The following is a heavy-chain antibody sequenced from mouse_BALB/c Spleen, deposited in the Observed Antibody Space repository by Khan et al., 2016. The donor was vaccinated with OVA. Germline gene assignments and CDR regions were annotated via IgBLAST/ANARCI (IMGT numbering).Heavy chain of an antibody. Sequence: EVQLVESGPGLVKPSQTVSLTCTVTGISITSGNYRWSWIRQFPGNKLEWIGNIYYSGTVTYNPSLTSRTTNTRDTSTNQFFLELNSLTAEDTATYDCARDYGSLYWFFDVWGAGTTVTVSS. V-gene: IGHV3-5*02. CDR3: ARDYGSLYWFFDV. D-gene: IGHD1-1*01. CDR1: GISITSGNYR. J-gene: IGHJ1*01. CDR2: IYYSGTV.